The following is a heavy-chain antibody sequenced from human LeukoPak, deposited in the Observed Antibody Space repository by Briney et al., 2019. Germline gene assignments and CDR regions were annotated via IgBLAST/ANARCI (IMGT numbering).Heavy chain of an antibody. J-gene: IGHJ4*02. CDR3: ARDQHYSSSWYNY. CDR2: ISGSGGST. Sequence: GGSLRLSCAASGFTFSSYAMSWVRQAPGKGLEWVSAISGSGGSTYYADSVKGRFTISRDNSKNTLYLQMNSLRAEDTAVYYCARDQHYSSSWYNYWGQGTLVTVSS. CDR1: GFTFSSYA. D-gene: IGHD6-13*01. V-gene: IGHV3-23*01.